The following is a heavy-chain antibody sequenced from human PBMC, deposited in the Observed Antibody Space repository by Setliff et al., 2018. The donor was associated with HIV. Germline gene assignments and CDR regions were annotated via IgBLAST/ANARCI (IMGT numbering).Heavy chain of an antibody. J-gene: IGHJ2*01. Sequence: PSETLSLTCTVSGGSISTYYWSWIRQPPGKGLEWIGSIYFTGSSDNNLSLKSRVTISVDTSKNQFSLKLSSVTAADTAVYYCARPSAGGGYNYWYFDLWGRGTLVTVSS. CDR1: GGSISTYY. CDR2: IYFTGSS. CDR3: ARPSAGGGYNYWYFDL. D-gene: IGHD5-12*01. V-gene: IGHV4-59*08.